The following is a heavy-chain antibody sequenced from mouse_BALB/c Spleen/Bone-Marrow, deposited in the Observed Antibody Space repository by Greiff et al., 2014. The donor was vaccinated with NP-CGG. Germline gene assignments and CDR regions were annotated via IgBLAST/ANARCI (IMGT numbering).Heavy chain of an antibody. CDR3: ARSDYRFDPLPY. Sequence: VQLQQSGAELVMPGASAKMSCKASGHTFTDYWMHWVKQRPGQGLEWIGAIDTSDSYTSYNQKFKGKATLTVDESSSTAYMQLSSLTSEDSAVYYCARSDYRFDPLPYWGQGTLVTVSA. J-gene: IGHJ3*01. V-gene: IGHV1-69*01. D-gene: IGHD2-14*01. CDR1: GHTFTDYW. CDR2: IDTSDSYT.